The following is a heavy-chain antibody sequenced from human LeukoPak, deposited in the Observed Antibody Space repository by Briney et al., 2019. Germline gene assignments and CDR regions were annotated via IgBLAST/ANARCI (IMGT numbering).Heavy chain of an antibody. CDR3: AKVWEGIVATIWDDY. J-gene: IGHJ4*02. Sequence: GGSLRLSCAASGFRFSSYAMSWVRQAPGKGLEWVSAISGSGGSTYYADSVKGRFTISRDNSKNTLYLQMNSLRAEDTAVYYCAKVWEGIVATIWDDYWGQGTLVTVSS. D-gene: IGHD5-12*01. CDR2: ISGSGGST. V-gene: IGHV3-23*01. CDR1: GFRFSSYA.